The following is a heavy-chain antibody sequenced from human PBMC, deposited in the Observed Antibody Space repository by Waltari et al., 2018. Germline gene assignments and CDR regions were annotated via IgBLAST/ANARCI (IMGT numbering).Heavy chain of an antibody. CDR2: INPDSGAT. D-gene: IGHD6-19*01. CDR1: GYSFTGYH. V-gene: IGHV1-2*02. CDR3: ARAGSGWYFFDY. Sequence: QVQLVQSGAEVKKPGASVKVSCRASGYSFTGYHMHWVRQAPGQGLECMGWINPDSGATNYAQKFQGRVTMTRDASISTVYLELSRLRSDDTAVYYCARAGSGWYFFDYWGQGTLVTVSS. J-gene: IGHJ4*02.